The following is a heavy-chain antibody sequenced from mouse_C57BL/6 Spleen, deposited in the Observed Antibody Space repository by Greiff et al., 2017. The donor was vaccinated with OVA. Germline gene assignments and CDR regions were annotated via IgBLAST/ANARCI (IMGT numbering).Heavy chain of an antibody. CDR3: ARSSSYDAMDY. V-gene: IGHV1-76*01. J-gene: IGHJ4*01. CDR2: IYPGSGNT. CDR1: GYTFTDYY. Sequence: VQLQQSGAELVRPGASVKLSCKASGYTFTDYYINWVKQRPGQGLEWIARIYPGSGNTYYNEKFKGKATLTAEKSSSTAYMQLSSLTSEDSAVYFCARSSSYDAMDYWGQGTSVTASS. D-gene: IGHD1-1*01.